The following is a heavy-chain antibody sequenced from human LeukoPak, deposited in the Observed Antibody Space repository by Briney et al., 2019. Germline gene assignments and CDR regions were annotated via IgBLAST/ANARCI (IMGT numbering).Heavy chain of an antibody. CDR1: GFTFSSYG. V-gene: IGHV3-30*18. CDR3: AKDGRYYDFWSGYYDPYYYYYGMDV. CDR2: ISYDGSNK. Sequence: PGRSLRLSCAASGFTFSSYGKHWVRQAPGKGLEWVAVISYDGSNKYYADSVKGRFTISRDNSKNTLYLQMNSLRAEDTAVYYCAKDGRYYDFWSGYYDPYYYYYGMDVWGQGTTVTVSS. D-gene: IGHD3-3*01. J-gene: IGHJ6*02.